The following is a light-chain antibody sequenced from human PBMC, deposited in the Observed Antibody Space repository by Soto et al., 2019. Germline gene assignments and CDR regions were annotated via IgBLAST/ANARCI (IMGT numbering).Light chain of an antibody. CDR1: SSDVGGYNS. CDR3: SSYTSSSLLV. Sequence: QSALTQPASVSGSPGQSITISCTGTSSDVGGYNSVSWYQQHPGKAPKLMIYDVSHRPSVVSDRFSGSKSGNTADLTISGLQAEDEADYYCSSYTSSSLLVFGGGTQLTVL. J-gene: IGLJ2*01. CDR2: DVS. V-gene: IGLV2-14*01.